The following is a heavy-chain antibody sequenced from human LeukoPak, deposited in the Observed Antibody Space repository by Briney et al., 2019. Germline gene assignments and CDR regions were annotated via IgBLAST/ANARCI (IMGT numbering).Heavy chain of an antibody. CDR3: AGSAMARY. D-gene: IGHD5-18*01. Sequence: SETLSLTCAVYGGSFSGYYWSWIRQPPGKGLEWIGEIKHSGSTNYNPSLKSRVTISVDTSKNQFSLKLSSVTAADTAVYYCAGSAMARYWGQGTLVAVSS. J-gene: IGHJ4*02. CDR2: IKHSGST. CDR1: GGSFSGYY. V-gene: IGHV4-34*01.